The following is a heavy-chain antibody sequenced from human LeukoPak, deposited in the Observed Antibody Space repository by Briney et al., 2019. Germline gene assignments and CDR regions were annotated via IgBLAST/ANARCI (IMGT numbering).Heavy chain of an antibody. CDR1: EFSVGSNY. CDR3: ARDIRGLGSCFDY. D-gene: IGHD3-10*01. V-gene: IGHV3-66*01. CDR2: IYSGGST. Sequence: QPGGSLRLSCAASEFSVGSNYMTWVRQAPGKGLEWVSLIYSGGSTYYADSVKGRFTISRDNSKNTLYLQMNSLRAEDTAVYYCARDIRGLGSCFDYWGQGTLVTVSS. J-gene: IGHJ4*02.